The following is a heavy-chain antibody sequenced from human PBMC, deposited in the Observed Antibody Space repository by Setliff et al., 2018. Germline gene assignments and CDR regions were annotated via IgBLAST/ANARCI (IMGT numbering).Heavy chain of an antibody. CDR1: GFTFSSYR. D-gene: IGHD2-15*01. CDR2: IWDDGGNK. CDR3: ARTCSGSGCYAGLES. V-gene: IGHV3-33*08. J-gene: IGHJ4*02. Sequence: QPAGSLRLSCAASGFTFSSYRMHWVRQAPGKGLEWVAVIWDDGGNKYHADSVKGRFTISRDNSKNTLYLQMNSLRPEDTAVYYCARTCSGSGCYAGLESWGQGTPVTVSS.